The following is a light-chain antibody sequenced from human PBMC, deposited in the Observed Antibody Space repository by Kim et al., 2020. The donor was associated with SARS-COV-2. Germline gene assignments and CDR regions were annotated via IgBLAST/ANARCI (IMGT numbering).Light chain of an antibody. J-gene: IGLJ3*02. V-gene: IGLV3-25*02. Sequence: SYELTQPPSVSVAPGKTARITCSGNAVPKQYAYWYQQKPGQAPVLVMYNDSERPSGIPERFSGSSSGRTVTLTISRVEAGDGADYYCQSADSSGNNRYWV. CDR3: QSADSSGNNRYWV. CDR1: AVPKQY. CDR2: NDS.